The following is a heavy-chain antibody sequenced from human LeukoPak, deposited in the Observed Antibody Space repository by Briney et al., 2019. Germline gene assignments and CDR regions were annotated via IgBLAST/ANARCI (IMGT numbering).Heavy chain of an antibody. D-gene: IGHD1-26*01. J-gene: IGHJ3*02. Sequence: PSETLSLTCTVSGGSISSYYWSWIRQPPGKGLEWIGYIYYSGSTNYNPSLKSRVTISVDKSKNQFSLKLSSVTAADTAVYYCAREGYSGTASDAFDIWGQGTMVTVSS. CDR3: AREGYSGTASDAFDI. CDR1: GGSISSYY. CDR2: IYYSGST. V-gene: IGHV4-59*01.